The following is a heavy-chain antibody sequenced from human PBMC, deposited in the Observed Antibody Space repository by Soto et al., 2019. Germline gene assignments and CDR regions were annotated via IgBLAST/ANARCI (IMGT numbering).Heavy chain of an antibody. CDR1: GGSFSSYA. CDR2: IIPIFGTA. CDR3: ARVREDTAMDITSIYYYGMDV. J-gene: IGHJ6*02. Sequence: QVQLVQSGAEVKKPGTSVKVSCKASGGSFSSYAISWVRQAPGQGLEWMGGIIPIFGTANYAQKFQGRVTITADESTSTAYMELSSLRSEDTAVYYCARVREDTAMDITSIYYYGMDVWGQGTTVTVSS. V-gene: IGHV1-69*01. D-gene: IGHD5-18*01.